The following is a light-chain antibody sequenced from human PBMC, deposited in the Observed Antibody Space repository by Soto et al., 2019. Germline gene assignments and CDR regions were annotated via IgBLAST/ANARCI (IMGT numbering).Light chain of an antibody. Sequence: DIQMTQSPSSLSASIGDRVTITCQARHSISTYVNWYQQKPGKAPQLLIYGASSLQSRVPSRFSGRGSGTDFTLTISSLQPEDFATYDCQQSYSNPKTFGQGTKVQI. J-gene: IGKJ1*01. CDR1: HSISTY. CDR2: GAS. V-gene: IGKV1-39*01. CDR3: QQSYSNPKT.